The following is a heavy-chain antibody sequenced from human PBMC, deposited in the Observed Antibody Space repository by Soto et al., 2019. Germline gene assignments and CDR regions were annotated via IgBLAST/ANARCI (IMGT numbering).Heavy chain of an antibody. Sequence: ASVKVSCKASGYTFTGYYMHWVRQAPGQGLEWMGWINPNSGGTNYAQKFQGRVTMTRDTSISTAYMELSRLRSDDTAVYYCARDRVVRGVIIYCYGMDVWGQGTTVTVSS. CDR3: ARDRVVRGVIIYCYGMDV. V-gene: IGHV1-2*02. J-gene: IGHJ6*02. CDR2: INPNSGGT. D-gene: IGHD3-10*01. CDR1: GYTFTGYY.